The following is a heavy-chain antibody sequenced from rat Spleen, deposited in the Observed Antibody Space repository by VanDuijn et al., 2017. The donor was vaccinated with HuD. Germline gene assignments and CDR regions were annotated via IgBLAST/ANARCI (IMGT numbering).Heavy chain of an antibody. CDR2: INGAGST. D-gene: IGHD1-10*01. CDR1: VYSITSSYR. V-gene: IGHV3-3*01. Sequence: QLQESGPGLVKPSQSLSLTCSVTVYSITSSYRWNWIRKFPGNKLEWMGYINGAGSTNYNPSLKSRISITKDTSKNQFFLQVNSVTTEDTATYYCARRITTDWYFDFWGPGTMVTVSS. CDR3: ARRITTDWYFDF. J-gene: IGHJ1*01.